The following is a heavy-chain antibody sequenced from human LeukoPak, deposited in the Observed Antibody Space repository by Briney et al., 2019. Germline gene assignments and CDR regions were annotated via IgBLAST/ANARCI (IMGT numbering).Heavy chain of an antibody. Sequence: PGGSLRLSCAACGFTLGSYWMHWVRHARGKGVVWVSRINSDGSKTKYADYEKGRFSISRDNVKKNLYLQVYSLTAEGTSVSYCARDIRGVVAMGQWGPGTMVT. CDR1: GFTLGSYW. CDR3: ARDIRGVVAMGQ. V-gene: IGHV3-74*03. J-gene: IGHJ4*02. D-gene: IGHD5-18*01. CDR2: INSDGSKT.